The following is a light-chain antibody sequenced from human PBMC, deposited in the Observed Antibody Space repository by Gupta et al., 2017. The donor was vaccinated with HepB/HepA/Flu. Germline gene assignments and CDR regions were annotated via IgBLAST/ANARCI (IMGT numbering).Light chain of an antibody. CDR1: SSNVGRDN. V-gene: IGLV1-47*02. J-gene: IGLJ1*01. CDR3: AAWDNSLSGDV. CDR2: NDD. Sequence: QSVLTQPPSASGTPGQRVTISCSGSSSNVGRDNVYWYQQLPGTSPKLLIYNDDQRPSGVPDRFSGSKSGTSDSLDISGLRSEDEAEYYCAAWDNSLSGDVFGTGTWVTVL.